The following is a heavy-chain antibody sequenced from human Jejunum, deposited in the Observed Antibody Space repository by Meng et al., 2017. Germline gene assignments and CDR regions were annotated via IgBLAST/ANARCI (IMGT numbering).Heavy chain of an antibody. CDR3: ARERQTSGEDY. V-gene: IGHV1-3*04. D-gene: IGHD2-15*01. CDR1: GYIFKNYA. J-gene: IGHJ4*02. CDR2: INTDNGDT. Sequence: QVQLVQSAAEVKEPGASVKVSCKASGYIFKNYAMQCVRLAPGQRLDWIGWINTDNGDTQYSQTFQGRVTITRDTSASTTYMELSSLRSEDTAVYFCARERQTSGEDYWGQRTLVTVSS.